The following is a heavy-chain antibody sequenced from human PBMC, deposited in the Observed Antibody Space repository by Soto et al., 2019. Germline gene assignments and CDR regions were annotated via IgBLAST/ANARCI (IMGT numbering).Heavy chain of an antibody. J-gene: IGHJ4*02. CDR1: GFTFSSYA. V-gene: IGHV3-30-3*01. CDR3: ASWGIYCSGGSCYDPYVADY. Sequence: QVQLVESGGGVVQPGRSLRLSCAASGFTFSSYAMHWVRQAPGKGLEWVAVISYDGSNKYYADSVKGRFTISRDNSKNKLYLQMNSLRAEDTAVYYCASWGIYCSGGSCYDPYVADYWGQGTLVTVSS. D-gene: IGHD2-15*01. CDR2: ISYDGSNK.